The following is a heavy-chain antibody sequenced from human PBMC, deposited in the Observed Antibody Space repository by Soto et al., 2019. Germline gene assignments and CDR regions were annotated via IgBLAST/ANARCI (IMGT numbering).Heavy chain of an antibody. CDR1: GGTFSSYA. CDR2: IIPIFGTA. D-gene: IGHD2-15*01. J-gene: IGHJ6*02. CDR3: ASPTCSGGSCYPFFFGPRPYYYYGMDV. Sequence: SVKVSCKASGGTFSSYAISWVRQAPGQGLEWMGGIIPIFGTANYAQKFQGRVTITADKSTSTAYMELSSLRSEDTAVYYCASPTCSGGSCYPFFFGPRPYYYYGMDVWGQGTTVTAP. V-gene: IGHV1-69*06.